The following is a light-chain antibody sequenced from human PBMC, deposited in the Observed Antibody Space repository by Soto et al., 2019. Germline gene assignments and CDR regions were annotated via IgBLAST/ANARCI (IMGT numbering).Light chain of an antibody. J-gene: IGLJ1*01. V-gene: IGLV2-14*01. CDR3: SSYTSSNTYV. CDR2: EVS. Sequence: QSALTQPASVSGSPGQSITISCTGTSSDVGGYNSVSWYQQHPGKAPKLIIYEVSNRPSGVSNRFSGSKSGNTASLTIPGLQAEDEADYYCSSYTSSNTYVFGTGTKLTVL. CDR1: SSDVGGYNS.